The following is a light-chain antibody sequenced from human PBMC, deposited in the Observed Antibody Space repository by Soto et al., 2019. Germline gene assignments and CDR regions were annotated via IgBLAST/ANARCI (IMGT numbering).Light chain of an antibody. CDR1: QSVSSNY. V-gene: IGKV3-20*01. CDR3: QQYGSSPT. Sequence: ETVLTQSPGTLSLSPGERATLSCRSSQSVSSNYLAWYQQKPGQAPRLLIYDVSSRATGILDRFSGSGSGTDFTLTISRLEPEDFAMYYSQQYGSSPTFGKGTKVEIK. J-gene: IGKJ1*01. CDR2: DVS.